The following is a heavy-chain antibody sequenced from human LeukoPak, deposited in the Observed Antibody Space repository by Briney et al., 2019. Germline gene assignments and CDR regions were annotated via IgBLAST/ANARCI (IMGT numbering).Heavy chain of an antibody. J-gene: IGHJ4*02. CDR3: AKRRYDILAGYSRPGYYFDY. D-gene: IGHD3-9*01. Sequence: GGSLRLSCAASGFTFSSYAMSWVRQAPGKGLEWVSAISGSGGSTYYADSVKGRFTISRDNSKNTLYLQMNSLRAEDTAVYYCAKRRYDILAGYSRPGYYFDYWGQGTLVTVSS. V-gene: IGHV3-23*01. CDR1: GFTFSSYA. CDR2: ISGSGGST.